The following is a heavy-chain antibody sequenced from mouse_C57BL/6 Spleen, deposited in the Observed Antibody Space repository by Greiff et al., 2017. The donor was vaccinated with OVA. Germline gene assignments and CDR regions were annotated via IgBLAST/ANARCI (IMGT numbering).Heavy chain of an antibody. CDR2: INPNNGGT. CDR3: AEGDYSNYGFAY. V-gene: IGHV1-26*01. J-gene: IGHJ3*01. Sequence: EVQRVESGPELVKPGASVKISCKASGYTFTDYYMNWVKQSHGKSLEWIGDINPNNGGTSYNQKFKGKATLTVDKSSSTAYMELRSLTSEDSAVYYCAEGDYSNYGFAYWGQGTLVTVSA. D-gene: IGHD2-5*01. CDR1: GYTFTDYY.